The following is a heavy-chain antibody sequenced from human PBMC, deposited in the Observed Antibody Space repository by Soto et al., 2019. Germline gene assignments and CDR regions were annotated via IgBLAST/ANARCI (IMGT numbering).Heavy chain of an antibody. J-gene: IGHJ4*02. CDR3: ARGRYVDY. CDR1: GYAFTTYG. V-gene: IGHV1-18*01. Sequence: QVPLVQSGAEVKKPGASVKVSCKGSGYAFTTYGITWVRQAPGQGLEWMGWISAHNGNTNYAQKLQGRVTVTRDTSTSTAYMELRSLRSDDTAVYYCARGRYVDYWGQGALVTVSS. CDR2: ISAHNGNT. D-gene: IGHD1-1*01.